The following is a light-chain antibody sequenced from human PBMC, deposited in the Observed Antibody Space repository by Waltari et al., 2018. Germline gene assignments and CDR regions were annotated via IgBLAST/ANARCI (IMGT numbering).Light chain of an antibody. CDR1: LSIDDS. CDR2: GAS. J-gene: IGKJ3*01. CDR3: QQYNHWPFT. V-gene: IGKV3-15*01. Sequence: EIVMTQSPATLSVSRGGSATVSCRASLSIDDSLAWYQQKPGQPPRLLILGASTRDTGIPVRFSGSGSGTDFTLTITGLQSEDFAVYYCQQYNHWPFTFGPGTKVDVK.